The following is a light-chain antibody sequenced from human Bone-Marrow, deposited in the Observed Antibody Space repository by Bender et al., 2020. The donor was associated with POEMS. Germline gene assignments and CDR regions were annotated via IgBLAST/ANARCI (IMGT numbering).Light chain of an antibody. Sequence: SYALTQPPSVSVSPGQTASITCSGDKLGERYACWDQQKPGQSPVLVIYQDTKRPSGIPDRFSVSKSGTSASLAISGLQAEDEADYYCQSYDGSLNTYVFGTGTKVTVL. CDR2: QDT. CDR1: KLGERY. V-gene: IGLV3-1*01. CDR3: QSYDGSLNTYV. J-gene: IGLJ1*01.